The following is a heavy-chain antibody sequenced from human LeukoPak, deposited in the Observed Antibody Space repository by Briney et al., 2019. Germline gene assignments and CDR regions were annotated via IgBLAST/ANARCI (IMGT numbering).Heavy chain of an antibody. J-gene: IGHJ3*02. Sequence: PSETLSLTCTVSGGSISSYYWSWIRQPPGKGLEWIGYIYYSGSTNYNPSLKSRVTISVDTSKNQFSLKLSSVTAADTAVYYCARFDDYGDCVHAFDIWGQGTMVTVSS. V-gene: IGHV4-59*01. D-gene: IGHD4-17*01. CDR3: ARFDDYGDCVHAFDI. CDR1: GGSISSYY. CDR2: IYYSGST.